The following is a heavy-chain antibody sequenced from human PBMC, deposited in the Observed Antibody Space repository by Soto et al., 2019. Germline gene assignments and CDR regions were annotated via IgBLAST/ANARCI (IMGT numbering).Heavy chain of an antibody. CDR2: IYYSGST. D-gene: IGHD4-17*01. J-gene: IGHJ4*02. CDR3: ARADYGDRGLAFDS. V-gene: IGHV4-31*03. Sequence: SETLSLTCTVSGGSIGGGGDYWSWIRQHPGKGLEWIGYIYYSGSTYYSPSLKSRVTISVDTSNNQFSLKLDSATAADTAVYYCARADYGDRGLAFDSWGQGTLVTVSS. CDR1: GGSIGGGGDY.